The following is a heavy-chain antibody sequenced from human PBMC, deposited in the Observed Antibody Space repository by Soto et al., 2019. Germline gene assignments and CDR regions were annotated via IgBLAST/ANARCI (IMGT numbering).Heavy chain of an antibody. Sequence: PSETLSLTCTVSGGSISSYYWSWIRQPPGKGLEWIGYIYYSGSTNYNPSLKSRVTISVDTSKNQFSLKLSSVTAADTAVYYCARHVQLWSKIYFDYWGQGTLVTVSS. V-gene: IGHV4-59*08. D-gene: IGHD5-18*01. J-gene: IGHJ4*02. CDR3: ARHVQLWSKIYFDY. CDR2: IYYSGST. CDR1: GGSISSYY.